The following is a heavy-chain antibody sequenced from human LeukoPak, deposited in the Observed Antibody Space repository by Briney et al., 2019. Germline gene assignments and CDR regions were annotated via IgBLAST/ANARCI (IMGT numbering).Heavy chain of an antibody. CDR1: GGSISSYY. Sequence: PSETLSLTCTVSGGSISSYYWGWIRQPAGKGLEWIGRIYTSGSTNYNPSLKSRVTISVDTSKNQFSLKLSSVTAADTAVYYCAREGDYYYGSGVPFDYWGQGTLVTVSS. V-gene: IGHV4-4*07. D-gene: IGHD3-10*01. J-gene: IGHJ4*02. CDR2: IYTSGST. CDR3: AREGDYYYGSGVPFDY.